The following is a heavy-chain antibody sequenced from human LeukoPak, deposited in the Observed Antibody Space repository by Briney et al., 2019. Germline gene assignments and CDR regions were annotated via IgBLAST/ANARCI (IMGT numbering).Heavy chain of an antibody. J-gene: IGHJ4*02. D-gene: IGHD2-2*02. Sequence: PSETLSLTCAVYGVSFSGYYWSWIRQPPGKGLEWIGEINHSGSTNYNPSLKSRVTISVDTSKNQFSLKLSSVTAADTAVYYCASIPHPNDYWGQGTLVTVSS. CDR3: ASIPHPNDY. V-gene: IGHV4-34*01. CDR2: INHSGST. CDR1: GVSFSGYY.